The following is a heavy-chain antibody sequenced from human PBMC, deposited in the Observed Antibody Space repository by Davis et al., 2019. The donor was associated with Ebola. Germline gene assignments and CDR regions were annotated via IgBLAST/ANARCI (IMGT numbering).Heavy chain of an antibody. V-gene: IGHV4-61*01. CDR1: GGSISSSFNY. CDR2: IYDSGST. J-gene: IGHJ4*02. CDR3: ARDKFDILTDHYFDY. D-gene: IGHD3-9*01. Sequence: MPSETLSLTCTVSGGSISSSFNYWSWIRQPPGKGLEWIGYIYDSGSTNYSPSLKSRVTMSVDTSKNQFSLKLSSVTAADTAVYYCARDKFDILTDHYFDYWGQGTLVTVSS.